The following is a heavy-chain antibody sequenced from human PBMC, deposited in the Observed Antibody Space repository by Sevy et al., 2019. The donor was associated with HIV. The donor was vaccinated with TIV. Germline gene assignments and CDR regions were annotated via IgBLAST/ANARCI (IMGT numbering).Heavy chain of an antibody. D-gene: IGHD2-8*01. CDR3: TTGRVYQRPS. J-gene: IGHJ5*02. Sequence: ASVKVSCKTSGYNFNGYYIHWVRQAPGQGLEWMGWISPYSDGTNYSQRFQGRVTLTRDTSISTAYMELRSLRSDDTGGYYGTTGRVYQRPSWGQGTLVTVSS. CDR1: GYNFNGYY. V-gene: IGHV1-2*02. CDR2: ISPYSDGT.